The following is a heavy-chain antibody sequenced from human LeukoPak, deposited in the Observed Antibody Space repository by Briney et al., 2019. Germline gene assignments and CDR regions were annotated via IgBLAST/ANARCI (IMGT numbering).Heavy chain of an antibody. V-gene: IGHV1-8*03. Sequence: ASVKVSCKASGYTFTSYDINWVRQATGQGLEWMGWMNPNSGNTGYAQKFQGRVTITRNTLISTAYMELSSLRSEDTAVYYCARGKRVIAAAGTVDYWGQGTLVTVSS. J-gene: IGHJ4*02. D-gene: IGHD6-13*01. CDR1: GYTFTSYD. CDR2: MNPNSGNT. CDR3: ARGKRVIAAAGTVDY.